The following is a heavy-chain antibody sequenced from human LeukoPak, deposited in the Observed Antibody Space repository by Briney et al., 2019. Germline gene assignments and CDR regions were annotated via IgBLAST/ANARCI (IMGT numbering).Heavy chain of an antibody. Sequence: PGGSLRLSCAASGFTFSSYAMSWVRQAPGKGLEWVSAISGSGGSTYYADSVKGRFTISRDNSKNTLYMQMNRVRAEETAEYYXAXGRXYSSSWYYFDYWGQGTLVTVSS. CDR1: GFTFSSYA. V-gene: IGHV3-23*01. CDR3: AXGRXYSSSWYYFDY. D-gene: IGHD6-13*01. CDR2: ISGSGGST. J-gene: IGHJ4*02.